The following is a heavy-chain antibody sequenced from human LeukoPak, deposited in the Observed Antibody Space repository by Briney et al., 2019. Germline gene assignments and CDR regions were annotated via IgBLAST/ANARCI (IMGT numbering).Heavy chain of an antibody. Sequence: SVKVSCKASGGTFSSYAISWVRQAPGQGLERMGRIIPILGIANYAQKFQGRVTITADKSTSTAYMELSSLRSEDTAVYYCARGRLEQRCRGIYFDYWGEGTLVTVSS. J-gene: IGHJ4*02. D-gene: IGHD1/OR15-1a*01. CDR3: ARGRLEQRCRGIYFDY. CDR2: IIPILGIA. CDR1: GGTFSSYA. V-gene: IGHV1-69*04.